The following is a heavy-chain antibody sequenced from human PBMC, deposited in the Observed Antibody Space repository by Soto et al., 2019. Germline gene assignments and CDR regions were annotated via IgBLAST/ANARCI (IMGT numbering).Heavy chain of an antibody. CDR2: INTKSGGT. CDR1: GYTFTVYY. J-gene: IGHJ4*02. Sequence: QVQLVQSGAEVKKPGASVNVSCKASGYTFTVYYMHWVRQAPGQGLEWMGWINTKSGGTMYPQKFQGRVTMTWDTSISTAYMALIRLRSDDTAVDYCARDLAKGGGSAGFDYWGQGTLVTVSS. D-gene: IGHD1-26*01. CDR3: ARDLAKGGGSAGFDY. V-gene: IGHV1-2*02.